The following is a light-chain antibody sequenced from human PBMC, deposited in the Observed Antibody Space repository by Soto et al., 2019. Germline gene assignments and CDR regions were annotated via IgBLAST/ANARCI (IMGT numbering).Light chain of an antibody. V-gene: IGKV1-39*01. CDR2: AAS. Sequence: DIQMTQSPSSLSASVGDRVTITCRASQSISSYLNWYQQKPGKAPKLLIYAASSLQSGVPSRFSGSGSGTDFTLTISSLQPEDFATYYCQQSYSTLPYTFGRGPSWRSN. CDR3: QQSYSTLPYT. J-gene: IGKJ2*01. CDR1: QSISSY.